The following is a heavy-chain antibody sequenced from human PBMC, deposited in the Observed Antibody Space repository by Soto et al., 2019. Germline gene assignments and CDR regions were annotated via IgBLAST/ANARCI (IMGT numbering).Heavy chain of an antibody. D-gene: IGHD3-9*01. CDR3: ARHLTGYDAFDI. CDR1: GGSISSYC. Sequence: SETLSLTCTVSGGSISSYCWSWIRQPPGKGLEWIGYIYYSGSTNYNPSLKSRVTISVDTSKNQFSLKLSSVTAADTAVYYCARHLTGYDAFDIWGQGTMVTVSS. CDR2: IYYSGST. V-gene: IGHV4-59*08. J-gene: IGHJ3*02.